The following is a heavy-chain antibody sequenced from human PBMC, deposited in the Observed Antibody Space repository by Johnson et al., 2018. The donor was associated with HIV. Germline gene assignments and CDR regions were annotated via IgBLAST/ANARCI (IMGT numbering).Heavy chain of an antibody. D-gene: IGHD1-26*01. CDR2: IKRKTDGETT. Sequence: VQLVESGGGVVRPGGSLRLSCAASGFTFTNAWMHWVRQAPGKGLEWVGRIKRKTDGETTDYTTPVKGRFTISRDDSKNTLYLQMNSLKTEDTAVYYCATDVPSAPYYNAFDIWGQGTMVTVSS. V-gene: IGHV3-15*01. J-gene: IGHJ3*02. CDR1: GFTFTNAW. CDR3: ATDVPSAPYYNAFDI.